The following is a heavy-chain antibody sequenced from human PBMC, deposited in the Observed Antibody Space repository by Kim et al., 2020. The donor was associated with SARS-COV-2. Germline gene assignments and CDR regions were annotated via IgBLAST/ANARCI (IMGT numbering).Heavy chain of an antibody. D-gene: IGHD3-10*01. J-gene: IGHJ5*02. CDR3: ARDGLHLGYYYGSGSSLSWFDP. CDR2: IYYSGST. V-gene: IGHV4-39*07. Sequence: SETLSLTCTVSGDSISSSSYYWGWIRQPPGKGLEWIGSIYYSGSTYYNPSLESRVTISIDTSKNQFSLKLSSVTAADTAVYYCARDGLHLGYYYGSGSSLSWFDPWGQGTLVTVSS. CDR1: GDSISSSSYY.